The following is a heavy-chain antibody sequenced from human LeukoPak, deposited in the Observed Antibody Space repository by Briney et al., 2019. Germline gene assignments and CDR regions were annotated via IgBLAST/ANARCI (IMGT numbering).Heavy chain of an antibody. J-gene: IGHJ6*02. CDR3: AREYGDYVGLYYYGMDV. V-gene: IGHV3-33*01. CDR1: GFTFSSYG. CDR2: IWYDGSNK. Sequence: GGSLRLSCAASGFTFSSYGMHWVRQAPGKGLEWVAVIWYDGSNKYYADSVKGRFTISRDNSKNTLYLQMNSLRAEDTAVYYCAREYGDYVGLYYYGMDVWGQGTTVTVSS. D-gene: IGHD4-17*01.